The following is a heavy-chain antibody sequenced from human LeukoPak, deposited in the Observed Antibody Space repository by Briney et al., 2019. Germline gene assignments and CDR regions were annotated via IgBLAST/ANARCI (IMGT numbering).Heavy chain of an antibody. Sequence: GASVKVSCKASGGTFSSYAISWVRQAPGQGLEWMGGIIPIFGTANYAQKFQGRVTITADESTSTAYMELSSLRSEDTAVYYCARTYDFRTGYYFDYWGQGTLVTVSS. CDR1: GGTFSSYA. CDR3: ARTYDFRTGYYFDY. D-gene: IGHD3-3*01. CDR2: IIPIFGTA. J-gene: IGHJ4*02. V-gene: IGHV1-69*13.